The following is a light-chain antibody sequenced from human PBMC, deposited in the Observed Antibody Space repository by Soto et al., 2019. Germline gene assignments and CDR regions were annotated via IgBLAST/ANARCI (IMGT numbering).Light chain of an antibody. Sequence: EIVLTQSPATLSLSPGERGTLSCRASQSVSSYLAWYQQKPGQAPRLLIYDASNRDTGIPARFSGSGSGTDFTLTISRLEPEDFSVYYCQQRSNWPRTFGQGTKVDIK. J-gene: IGKJ1*01. CDR2: DAS. CDR3: QQRSNWPRT. V-gene: IGKV3-11*01. CDR1: QSVSSY.